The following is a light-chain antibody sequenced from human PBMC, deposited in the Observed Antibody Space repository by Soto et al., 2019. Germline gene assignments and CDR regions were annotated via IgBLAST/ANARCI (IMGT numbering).Light chain of an antibody. CDR1: QGLNTN. V-gene: IGKV1-9*01. CDR3: QQSNNYFT. CDR2: AAS. J-gene: IGKJ3*01. Sequence: DIQMTQSPSALSASSVDIVTITCRASQGLNTNLAWYQQRPGKAPKLLIYAASTLQKGVPSRFSGNGSGTDFTLTISSLQTEDFATYYCQQSNNYFTFGPGTKVDIK.